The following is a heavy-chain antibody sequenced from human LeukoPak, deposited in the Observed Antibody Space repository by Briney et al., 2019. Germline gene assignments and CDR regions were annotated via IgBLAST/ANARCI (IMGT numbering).Heavy chain of an antibody. Sequence: ASVKVSCKASGYTFTFCSLHWLQQAPGQGLERMRWITLYNGNTKHAKKFQGRVTITRDMSLRTAYIELSSLRSEDSAVYYWAREGRGYSGYDYGCYYYGMDVWGQGTTATVSS. V-gene: IGHV1-68*01. J-gene: IGHJ6*02. CDR3: AREGRGYSGYDYGCYYYGMDV. CDR2: ITLYNGNT. D-gene: IGHD5-12*01. CDR1: GYTFTFCS.